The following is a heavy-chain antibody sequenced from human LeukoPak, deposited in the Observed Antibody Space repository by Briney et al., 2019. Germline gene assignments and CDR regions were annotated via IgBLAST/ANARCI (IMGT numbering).Heavy chain of an antibody. Sequence: ASVKVSCTASGYTFPSYFMHWVRQAPGQGLEWMGIINPTGGSTTYAQKFQGRVTVTRDTSTSTVYMELSSLRSDDTAVYYCARTAARCFDYWGQGTLVTVSS. D-gene: IGHD6-6*01. CDR2: INPTGGST. V-gene: IGHV1-46*01. CDR3: ARTAARCFDY. CDR1: GYTFPSYF. J-gene: IGHJ4*02.